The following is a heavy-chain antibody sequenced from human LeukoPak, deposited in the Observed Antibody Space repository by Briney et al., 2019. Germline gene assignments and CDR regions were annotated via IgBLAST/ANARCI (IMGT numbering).Heavy chain of an antibody. CDR2: INHSGST. CDR3: AREGSDSGYDFVGP. V-gene: IGHV4-34*01. J-gene: IGHJ4*02. D-gene: IGHD5-12*01. Sequence: SETLSLTCAVYGGSFSGYYWGWIRQPPGKGLEWIGEINHSGSTNYNPSLKSRVTISVDTSKNQFSLKLSSVTAADTAVYYCAREGSDSGYDFVGPWGQGTLVTVSS. CDR1: GGSFSGYY.